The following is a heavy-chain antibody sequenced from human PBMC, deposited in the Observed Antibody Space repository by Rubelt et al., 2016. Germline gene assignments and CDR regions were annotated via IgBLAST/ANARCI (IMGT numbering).Heavy chain of an antibody. CDR3: APTIFGVVYHCHAAFDI. Sequence: QVTLKESGPTLVKPTQTLTLTCTFSGFSLSTSGVGVGWIRQPTGKALEWLALIYLDDDKPYSPSLKSRLTITKDTSKNQLVLTRTNMDPVDTATYSCAPTIFGVVYHCHAAFDIWGQGTMVTVSS. D-gene: IGHD3-3*01. CDR2: IYLDDDK. V-gene: IGHV2-5*02. CDR1: GFSLSTSGVG. J-gene: IGHJ3*02.